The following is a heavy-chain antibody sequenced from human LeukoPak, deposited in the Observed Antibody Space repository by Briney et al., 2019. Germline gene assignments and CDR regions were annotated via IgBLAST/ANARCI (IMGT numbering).Heavy chain of an antibody. CDR1: GFAFSSYG. V-gene: IGHV3-33*01. CDR3: ARERTLYVSGSGYGMDV. J-gene: IGHJ6*02. Sequence: GKSLRLSCAASGFAFSSYGMHWVRQAPGKGLEWVALIWYDGSNKYYADSAKGRFTISRDSSKNTLYLEMSSLRAEDTAVYFCARERTLYVSGSGYGMDVWGQGTTVTVSS. D-gene: IGHD3-10*01. CDR2: IWYDGSNK.